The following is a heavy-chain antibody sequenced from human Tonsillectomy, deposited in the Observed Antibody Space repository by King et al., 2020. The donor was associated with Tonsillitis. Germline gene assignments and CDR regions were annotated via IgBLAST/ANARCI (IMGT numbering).Heavy chain of an antibody. D-gene: IGHD3-22*01. CDR2: IYYSGST. Sequence: QLQESGPGLVKPSETLSLTCTVSGGSISSYYWSWIRQPPGKGLEWIGYIYYSGSTNYNPSLKSRVTISVDTSKNQFSLKLSSVTAADTAVYYCARGGYDSTWFDPWGQGTLVTVSS. V-gene: IGHV4-59*01. CDR3: ARGGYDSTWFDP. CDR1: GGSISSYY. J-gene: IGHJ5*02.